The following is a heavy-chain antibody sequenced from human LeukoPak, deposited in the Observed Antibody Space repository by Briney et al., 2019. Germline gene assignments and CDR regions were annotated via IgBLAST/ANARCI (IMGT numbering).Heavy chain of an antibody. Sequence: GGSLRLSCAASGFTFSSYGMHWVRQAPGTGLEWVAVIWYDGSNKYYADSVKGRFTISRDNSKNTLYLQMNSLRAEDTAVYYCAKDGVYGSGSDRFDYWGQGTLVTVSS. D-gene: IGHD3-10*01. CDR1: GFTFSSYG. V-gene: IGHV3-33*06. J-gene: IGHJ4*02. CDR2: IWYDGSNK. CDR3: AKDGVYGSGSDRFDY.